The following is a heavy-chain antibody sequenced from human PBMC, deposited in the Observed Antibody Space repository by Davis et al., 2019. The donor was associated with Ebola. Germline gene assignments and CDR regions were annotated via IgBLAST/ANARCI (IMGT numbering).Heavy chain of an antibody. D-gene: IGHD1-26*01. V-gene: IGHV3-21*01. CDR2: ISGSGGST. CDR3: ARVLLGATTPLDY. J-gene: IGHJ4*02. CDR1: GFTFSSYS. Sequence: GGSLRLSCAASGFTFSSYSMNWVRQAPGKGLEWVSAISGSGGSTYYADSVKGRFTISRDNAKNTLYLQMNSLRAEDTAVYYCARVLLGATTPLDYWGQGTLVTVSS.